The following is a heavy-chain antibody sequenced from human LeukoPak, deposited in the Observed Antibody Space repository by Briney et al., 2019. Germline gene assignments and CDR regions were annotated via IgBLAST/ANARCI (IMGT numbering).Heavy chain of an antibody. CDR2: IRYDGNNE. D-gene: IGHD3-22*01. V-gene: IGHV3-30*02. CDR1: GFAFNSFG. J-gene: IGHJ4*02. Sequence: PGGSLRLSCAASGFAFNSFGMHWVRQAPGKGLEWVAFIRYDGNNEYYADSVKGRFTISRDNSKNTLFLQMNSLRAEDTAVYYCAKDASSGFEYWGQGTLVSVSS. CDR3: AKDASSGFEY.